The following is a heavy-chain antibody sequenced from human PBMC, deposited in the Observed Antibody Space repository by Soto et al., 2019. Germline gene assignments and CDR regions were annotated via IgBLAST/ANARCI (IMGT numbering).Heavy chain of an antibody. CDR1: GDSVSSVGFH. Sequence: QVQLQESGPGLVKPSETLSLTCTVSGDSVSSVGFHWAWLRRPPGQGLEWIGYIYNGGSTYYRPCLESLLHMSLDATMNHYSLRLTSVTAADTAVYFGARAPFGLDTISYFDYWGQGKLVTVSS. D-gene: IGHD3-10*01. CDR3: ARAPFGLDTISYFDY. J-gene: IGHJ4*02. CDR2: IYNGGST. V-gene: IGHV4-30-4*01.